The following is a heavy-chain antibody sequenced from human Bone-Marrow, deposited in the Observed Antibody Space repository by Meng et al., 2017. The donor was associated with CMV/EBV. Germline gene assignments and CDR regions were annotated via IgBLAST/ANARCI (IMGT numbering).Heavy chain of an antibody. V-gene: IGHV6-1*01. Sequence: VSSNSGAWNWIRQSPSRGLEWLGRTYYTSKWYNNYAVSVKSRIIIKSDTSKNQFSLQLNSVTPEDTAVYYCARALWFNPGNGMDVWGQGTTVTVSS. D-gene: IGHD5-18*01. CDR3: ARALWFNPGNGMDV. CDR1: VSSNSGA. CDR2: TYYTSKWYN. J-gene: IGHJ6*02.